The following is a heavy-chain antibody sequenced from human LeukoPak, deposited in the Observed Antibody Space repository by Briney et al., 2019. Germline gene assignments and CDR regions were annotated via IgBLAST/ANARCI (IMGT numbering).Heavy chain of an antibody. V-gene: IGHV3-21*01. J-gene: IGHJ6*02. CDR3: ARGQSYYYYGMDV. CDR1: RFTFSTYT. Sequence: GGSLRLSCAASRFTFSTYTMNWVRQAPGKGLEWVSSISSSSSYIYYADSVKGRFTISRDNAKNSLYLQMSSLRAEDTAVYYCARGQSYYYYGMDVWGQGTTVTVSS. CDR2: ISSSSSYI.